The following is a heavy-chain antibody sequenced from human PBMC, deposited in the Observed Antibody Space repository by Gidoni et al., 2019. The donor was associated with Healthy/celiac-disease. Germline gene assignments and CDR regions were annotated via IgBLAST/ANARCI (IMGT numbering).Heavy chain of an antibody. V-gene: IGHV4-31*03. Sequence: QVQLQESGPGLVKPSQTLSLTCTVPGGSISSGGYYWSWIRQHPGKGLEWIGYIYYSGSTYYNPSLKSRVTISVDTSKNQFSLKLSSVTAADTAVYYCARASCTNGVCYFVDYWGQGTLVTVSS. J-gene: IGHJ4*02. D-gene: IGHD2-8*01. CDR1: GGSISSGGYY. CDR3: ARASCTNGVCYFVDY. CDR2: IYYSGST.